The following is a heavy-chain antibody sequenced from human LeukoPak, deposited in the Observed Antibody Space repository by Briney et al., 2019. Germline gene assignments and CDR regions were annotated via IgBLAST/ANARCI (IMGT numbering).Heavy chain of an antibody. CDR3: ARDLKYCTNGVCYRRLDY. V-gene: IGHV3-33*01. CDR1: GFAFSSYG. J-gene: IGHJ4*02. Sequence: GGSLRLSCAASGFAFSSYGMHWVRQAPGKGLEWVAVIWYDGSNKYYADSVKGRFTISRDNSKNTLYLQMNSLRAEDTAVYYCARDLKYCTNGVCYRRLDYWREGTRVSVSS. CDR2: IWYDGSNK. D-gene: IGHD2-8*01.